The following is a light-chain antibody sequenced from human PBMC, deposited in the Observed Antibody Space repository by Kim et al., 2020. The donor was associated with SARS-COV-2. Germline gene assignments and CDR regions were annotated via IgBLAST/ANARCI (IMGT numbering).Light chain of an antibody. V-gene: IGKV3-20*01. J-gene: IGKJ1*01. CDR1: QCVRHNY. CDR2: GAC. Sequence: CTGERATVSCRASQCVRHNYLAWYQPKPGQAHRLLIYGACSRATGIPERLSGSGSGTDFTLTITRLEPEDFAVYYCQQYSSSPATFGQGTKVDIK. CDR3: QQYSSSPAT.